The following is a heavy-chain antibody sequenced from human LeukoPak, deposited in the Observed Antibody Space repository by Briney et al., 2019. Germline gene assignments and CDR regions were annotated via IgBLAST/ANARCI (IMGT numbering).Heavy chain of an antibody. CDR2: ISAYNGNT. CDR3: ARVNNYDLLSSFDY. V-gene: IGHV1-18*01. J-gene: IGHJ4*02. D-gene: IGHD3-3*01. CDR1: GYTFTSYG. Sequence: GASVKVSCKASGYTFTSYGISWVRQAPGQGLEWMGWISAYNGNTNYAQKLQGRVTMTTDTSTSTAYMELRSLRSDDTAIYYCARVNNYDLLSSFDYWGQGTLVTVSS.